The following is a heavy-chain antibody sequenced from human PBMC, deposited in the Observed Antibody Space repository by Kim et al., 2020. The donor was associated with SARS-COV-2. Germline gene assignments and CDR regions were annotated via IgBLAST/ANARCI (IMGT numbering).Heavy chain of an antibody. D-gene: IGHD4-17*01. Sequence: ASVKVSCKASGYTFTSYDINWVRQATGQGLEWMGWMNPNSGNTGYAQKFQGRVTMTRNTSISTAYMELSSLRSEDTAVYYCARTRRLKDYGGNSAALGYWGQGTLVTVSS. J-gene: IGHJ4*02. V-gene: IGHV1-8*01. CDR3: ARTRRLKDYGGNSAALGY. CDR1: GYTFTSYD. CDR2: MNPNSGNT.